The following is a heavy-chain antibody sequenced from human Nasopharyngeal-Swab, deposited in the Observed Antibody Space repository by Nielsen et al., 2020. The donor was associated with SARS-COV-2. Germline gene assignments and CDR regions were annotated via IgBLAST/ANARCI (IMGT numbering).Heavy chain of an antibody. J-gene: IGHJ4*02. CDR2: ISSSSSYI. CDR1: GFTFSSYG. Sequence: GESLKISCAASGFTFSSYGMHWVRQAPGKGLEWVSSISSSSSYIYYADSVKGRFTISRDNAKNSLYLQMNSLRAEDTAVYYCARDLRASGDYWGQGTLVTVSS. D-gene: IGHD4-17*01. V-gene: IGHV3-21*01. CDR3: ARDLRASGDY.